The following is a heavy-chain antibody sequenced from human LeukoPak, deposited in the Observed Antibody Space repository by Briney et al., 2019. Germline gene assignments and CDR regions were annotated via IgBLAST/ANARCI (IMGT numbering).Heavy chain of an antibody. CDR1: GGSFSGYY. CDR3: ARSGYVWGSYRPAHSQH. J-gene: IGHJ1*01. D-gene: IGHD3-16*02. CDR2: INHSGST. V-gene: IGHV4-34*01. Sequence: PSETLSLTCAVYGGSFSGYYWSWIRQPPGKGLEWIGEINHSGSTNYNPSLKSRVTISVDTSKNQFSLKLSSVTAADTAVYYCARSGYVWGSYRPAHSQHWGQGTLVTVSS.